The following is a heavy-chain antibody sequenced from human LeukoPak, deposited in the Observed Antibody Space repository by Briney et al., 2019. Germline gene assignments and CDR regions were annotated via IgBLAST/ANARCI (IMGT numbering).Heavy chain of an antibody. Sequence: GWSLRLSCAASGFTFSSYAMSWVRQAPAKGLEGVSAISGSCGSTYYADSVEARFTISRDNSKNPLYLQMNSLSAEDTDVYYCASGDYVWGSYRYAGTFDYWGQGTLVTVSS. CDR1: GFTFSSYA. CDR2: ISGSCGST. D-gene: IGHD3-16*02. V-gene: IGHV3-23*01. J-gene: IGHJ4*02. CDR3: ASGDYVWGSYRYAGTFDY.